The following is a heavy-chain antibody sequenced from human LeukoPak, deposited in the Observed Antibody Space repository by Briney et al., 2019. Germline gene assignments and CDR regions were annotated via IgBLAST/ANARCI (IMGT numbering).Heavy chain of an antibody. CDR3: ARDGRRYSGSYYYFDY. CDR1: GYTFTSYG. V-gene: IGHV1-69*05. D-gene: IGHD1-26*01. CDR2: IIPIFGTA. Sequence: GASVKVSCKASGYTFTSYGISWVRQAPGQGLEWMGGIIPIFGTANYAQKFQGRVTITTDESTSTAYMELCSLRSEDTAVYYCARDGRRYSGSYYYFDYWGQGTLVTVSS. J-gene: IGHJ4*02.